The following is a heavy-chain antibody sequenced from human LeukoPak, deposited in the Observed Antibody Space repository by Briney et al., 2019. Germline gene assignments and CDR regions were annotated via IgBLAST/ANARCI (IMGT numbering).Heavy chain of an antibody. J-gene: IGHJ5*02. CDR1: GGPISSYY. D-gene: IGHD3-22*01. Sequence: SETLSLTCTVSGGPISSYYWGWIRQPPGKGLEWIGSIYYSGSTYYNPSLKSRVTISVDTSKNQFSLKLSSVTAADTAVYYCASEHYYDSSGANWFDPWGQGTLVTVSS. CDR2: IYYSGST. V-gene: IGHV4-39*07. CDR3: ASEHYYDSSGANWFDP.